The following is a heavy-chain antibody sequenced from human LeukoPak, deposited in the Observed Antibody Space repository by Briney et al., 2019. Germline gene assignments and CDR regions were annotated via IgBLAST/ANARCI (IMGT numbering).Heavy chain of an antibody. CDR3: AKGKGSIVVVPAPFDY. D-gene: IGHD2-2*01. CDR2: IYSGGST. V-gene: IGHV3-66*01. CDR1: GFTVSSNY. J-gene: IGHJ4*02. Sequence: GGSLRLSCAASGFTVSSNYMSWVRQAPGKGLEWVSLIYSGGSTYYADSVKGRFTISRDNSKNTLYLQMNSLRAEDTAVYYCAKGKGSIVVVPAPFDYWGQGTLVTVSS.